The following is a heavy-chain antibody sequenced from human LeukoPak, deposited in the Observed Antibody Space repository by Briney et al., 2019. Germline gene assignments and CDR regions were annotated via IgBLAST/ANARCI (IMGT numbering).Heavy chain of an antibody. CDR3: ARDLHYSGFDI. CDR2: IYTSGST. V-gene: IGHV4-61*02. J-gene: IGHJ3*02. CDR1: GGSISSGSYY. D-gene: IGHD1-26*01. Sequence: SQTLSLTCTVSGGSISSGSYYWSWIRQPAGKGLEWIGRIYTSGSTNYNPSLKSRVTISVDTSKNQFSLKLSSVTAADTAVYYCARDLHYSGFDIWGQGTMVTVSS.